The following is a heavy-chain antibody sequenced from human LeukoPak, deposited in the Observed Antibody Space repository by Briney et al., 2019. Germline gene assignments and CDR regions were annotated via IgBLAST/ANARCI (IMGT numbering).Heavy chain of an antibody. CDR1: GFTFSDHY. CDR3: ARGLYSGSYYFDY. V-gene: IGHV3-72*01. J-gene: IGHJ4*02. Sequence: GGSLRLSCAASGFTFSDHYMDWVRQAPGKGLEWVGRTRNKANSYTTEYAASVEGRFTISRDDSKNSLYLQMNSLKTEDTAVYYCARGLYSGSYYFDYWGQGTLVTVSS. CDR2: TRNKANSYTT. D-gene: IGHD1-26*01.